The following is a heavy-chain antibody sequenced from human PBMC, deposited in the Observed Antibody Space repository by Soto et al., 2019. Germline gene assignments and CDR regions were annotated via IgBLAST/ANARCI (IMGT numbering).Heavy chain of an antibody. J-gene: IGHJ6*02. CDR3: ARDLVMGSSSWLYYYYYGMDV. CDR2: ISYDGSNK. Sequence: GGSLRLSCAASGFTFSSYAMHWVRQAPGKGLEWVAVISYDGSNKYYADSVKGRFTISRNNSKNTLYLQMNSLRAEDTAVYYCARDLVMGSSSWLYYYYYGMDVWGQGTTVTVSS. V-gene: IGHV3-30-3*01. CDR1: GFTFSSYA. D-gene: IGHD6-13*01.